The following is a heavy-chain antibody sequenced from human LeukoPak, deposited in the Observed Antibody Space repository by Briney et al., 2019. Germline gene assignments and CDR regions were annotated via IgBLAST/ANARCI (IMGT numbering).Heavy chain of an antibody. Sequence: GGSLRLSCAASGFTFSSYGMHWVRQAPGKGLEWVAVISYDGSNKYYADSVKGRFTISRDNSKNTLYLQMNSLRAEDTAVYYCAKDYSKTSYYGSGTYYRPNWFDPWGQGTLVTVSS. V-gene: IGHV3-30*18. CDR1: GFTFSSYG. CDR3: AKDYSKTSYYGSGTYYRPNWFDP. CDR2: ISYDGSNK. J-gene: IGHJ5*02. D-gene: IGHD3-10*01.